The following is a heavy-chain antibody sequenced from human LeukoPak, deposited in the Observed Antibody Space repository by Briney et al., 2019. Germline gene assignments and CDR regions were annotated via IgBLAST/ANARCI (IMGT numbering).Heavy chain of an antibody. CDR1: GYTFTSYG. Sequence: ASVKVSCKASGYTFTSYGIIWVRQAPGQGLEWVGWITAYNGDTNYAQKFQGRVTMTTDTSTSTAYMELRSLRSDDTAMYYCARGGNSNPCDYWGQGTLVSVTS. CDR3: ARGGNSNPCDY. D-gene: IGHD4-23*01. V-gene: IGHV1-18*01. CDR2: ITAYNGDT. J-gene: IGHJ4*02.